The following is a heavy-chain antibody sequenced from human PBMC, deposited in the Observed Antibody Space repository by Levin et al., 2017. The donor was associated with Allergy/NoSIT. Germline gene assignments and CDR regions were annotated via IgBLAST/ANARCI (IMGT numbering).Heavy chain of an antibody. D-gene: IGHD5/OR15-5a*01. Sequence: SDTLSLTCTVSGGSVNSGTYYWSWIRQPPGKGLEWIGYINYRGGTKYNPSLNSRITISVDTSRKGFSLKLTSVTAADTAVYYCARNRIIVSGGNDYYYGMDVWGQGTTVTVSS. J-gene: IGHJ6*02. V-gene: IGHV4-61*03. CDR1: GGSVNSGTYY. CDR2: INYRGGT. CDR3: ARNRIIVSGGNDYYYGMDV.